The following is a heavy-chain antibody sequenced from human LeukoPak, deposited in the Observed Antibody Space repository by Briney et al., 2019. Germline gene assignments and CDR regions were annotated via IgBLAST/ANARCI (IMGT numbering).Heavy chain of an antibody. CDR2: IYYSGST. Sequence: SETLSLTCTVSGGSISSSSYYWGWIRQPPGKGLEWIGSIYYSGSTYYNPSLTSRVTISVDTSKNQFSLKLSSVTAADTAVYYCARVSYSSPPRGLDYWGQGTLVTVSS. CDR3: ARVSYSSPPRGLDY. J-gene: IGHJ4*02. CDR1: GGSISSSSYY. V-gene: IGHV4-39*07. D-gene: IGHD6-13*01.